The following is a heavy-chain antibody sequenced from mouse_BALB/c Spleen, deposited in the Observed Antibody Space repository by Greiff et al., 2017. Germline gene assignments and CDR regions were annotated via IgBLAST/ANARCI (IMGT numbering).Heavy chain of an antibody. Sequence: VQLQQPGAELVKPGASVKLSCKASGYTFTSYWMHWVKQRPGQGLEWIGEIDPSDSYTNYNQKFKGKATLTVDKSSSTAYMQLSSLTSEDSAVYYCARPYAMDYWGQGTSVTVSA. V-gene: IGHV1-69*02. CDR1: GYTFTSYW. CDR3: ARPYAMDY. CDR2: IDPSDSYT. J-gene: IGHJ4*01.